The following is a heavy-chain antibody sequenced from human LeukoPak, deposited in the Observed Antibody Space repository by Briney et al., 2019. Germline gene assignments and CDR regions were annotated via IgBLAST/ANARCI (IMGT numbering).Heavy chain of an antibody. J-gene: IGHJ4*02. V-gene: IGHV4-39*01. CDR1: GGSISSTRLY. D-gene: IGHD1-26*01. CDR2: KYYSGST. Sequence: SETLSLTCTVSGGSISSTRLYWGWMAQTPGKGLEWIRNKYYSGSTYYNLSLKRRITISVDTSKNQFFLKLSSVTAADTAVYYCARAVKYSGSYYGDYWGQGALVIVSA. CDR3: ARAVKYSGSYYGDY.